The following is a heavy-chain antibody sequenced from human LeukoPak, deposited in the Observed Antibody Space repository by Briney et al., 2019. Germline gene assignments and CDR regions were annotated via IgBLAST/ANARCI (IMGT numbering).Heavy chain of an antibody. Sequence: GGSLRLSCAASGFTFSSYAMSWVRQAPGKGLEWVSSISSSSSYIYYADSVKGRFTISRDNAKNSLYLQMNSLRAEDTAVYYCARDGALFDYWGQGTLVTVSS. D-gene: IGHD1-26*01. V-gene: IGHV3-21*01. CDR2: ISSSSSYI. CDR3: ARDGALFDY. J-gene: IGHJ4*02. CDR1: GFTFSSYA.